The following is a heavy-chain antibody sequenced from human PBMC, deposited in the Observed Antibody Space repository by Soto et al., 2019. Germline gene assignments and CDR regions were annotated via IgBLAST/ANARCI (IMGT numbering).Heavy chain of an antibody. CDR2: IYPGDSDT. V-gene: IGHV5-51*01. CDR3: ARRMGASIGWLDP. Sequence: GEALKISCEGSGYKFGNYWIGWVRQTPGKGLEWMGIIYPGDSDTVYNPSFQGQVTMSVDKYINTAYLQWSSLQASDTGIYYCARRMGASIGWLDPWGQGTQVTVSS. D-gene: IGHD2-15*01. CDR1: GYKFGNYW. J-gene: IGHJ5*02.